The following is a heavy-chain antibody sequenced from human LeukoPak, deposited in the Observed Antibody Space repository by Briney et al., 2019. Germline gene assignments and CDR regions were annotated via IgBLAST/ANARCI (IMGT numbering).Heavy chain of an antibody. CDR2: THYTGNT. CDR1: SDSINYYY. Sequence: SETLSLTCSVPSDSINYYYWNWIRQPPGKDLEWIAYTHYTGNTKSNPSLKSRVTTSVDTSKSQFSLKLSSVTAADTAVYYCAKWSSTLKAFDFWGQGILAIVSS. D-gene: IGHD2-8*01. CDR3: AKWSSTLKAFDF. V-gene: IGHV4-59*08. J-gene: IGHJ4*02.